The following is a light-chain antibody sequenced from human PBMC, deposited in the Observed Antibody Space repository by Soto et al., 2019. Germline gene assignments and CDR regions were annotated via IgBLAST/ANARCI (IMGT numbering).Light chain of an antibody. Sequence: EIVMTQSPATLSVSPGERATLSCMASQSVSSNLAWYQQKHGQAPRLLVYGASTRGTGIPARFSGRWSGTDFTLPISRLQPEDFATYYCLQDYNYPWTFGQGTKVDIK. J-gene: IGKJ1*01. CDR1: QSVSSN. V-gene: IGKV3-15*01. CDR3: LQDYNYPWT. CDR2: GAS.